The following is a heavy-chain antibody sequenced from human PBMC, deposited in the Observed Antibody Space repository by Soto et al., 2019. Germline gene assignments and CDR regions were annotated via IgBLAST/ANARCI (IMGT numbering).Heavy chain of an antibody. D-gene: IGHD3-9*01. CDR1: GFNYYESG. CDR2: IWADGNNK. Sequence: PGGSLRLSCAASGFNYYESGMQWVRQSPDKGLEWVATIWADGNNKYYADFVKGRFTISRDNSKKTQSLQMNNLRAEDTAVYYCVKEGGGATKYFGFLDYWRKGSLVP. V-gene: IGHV3-33*03. J-gene: IGHJ4*02. CDR3: VKEGGGATKYFGFLDY.